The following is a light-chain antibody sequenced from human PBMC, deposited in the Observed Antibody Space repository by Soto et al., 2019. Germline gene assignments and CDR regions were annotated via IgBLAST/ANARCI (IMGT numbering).Light chain of an antibody. CDR2: DAS. CDR1: QDITNH. V-gene: IGKV1-33*01. Sequence: DIQLTQSPSSLSASVGDRITITCQASQDITNHLNWYRQKPGKAPELLIYDASNSETGVPSRFSRSGSGTDFAFTISSLQPEDIATSYCQHYDALPYTFGQGPKLEIK. J-gene: IGKJ2*01. CDR3: QHYDALPYT.